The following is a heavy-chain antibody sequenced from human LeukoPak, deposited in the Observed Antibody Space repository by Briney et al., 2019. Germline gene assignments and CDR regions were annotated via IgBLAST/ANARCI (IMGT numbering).Heavy chain of an antibody. CDR1: GGSFSGYY. V-gene: IGHV4-34*01. J-gene: IGHJ4*02. CDR2: INHSGST. D-gene: IGHD5-12*01. CDR3: ARGDAWLRVHIFDY. Sequence: SETLSLTCAVYGGSFSGYYLSWLRQPPGKGLEWIGEINHSGSTNYNPSLKSRVTISVDTSKNQFSPKLSSETSSDTAVYYCARGDAWLRVHIFDYWGEATLVTVSS.